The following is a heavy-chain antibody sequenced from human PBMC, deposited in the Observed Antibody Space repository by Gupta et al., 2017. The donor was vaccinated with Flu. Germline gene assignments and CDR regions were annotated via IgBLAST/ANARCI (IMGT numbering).Heavy chain of an antibody. CDR2: IYGSGST. Sequence: IYGSGSTYYNPSLKSRVTISVDTSKNQFSLKLSSVTAADTAVYYCARDNKKGFPDDAFDIWGQGTMVTVSS. V-gene: IGHV4-31*02. D-gene: IGHD2/OR15-2a*01. J-gene: IGHJ3*02. CDR3: ARDNKKGFPDDAFDI.